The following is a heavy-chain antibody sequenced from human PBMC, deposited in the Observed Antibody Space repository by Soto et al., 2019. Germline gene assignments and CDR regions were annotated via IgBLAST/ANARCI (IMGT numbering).Heavy chain of an antibody. V-gene: IGHV4-30-2*01. CDR3: ARVPDYFNF. CDR2: IYHSGST. CDR1: GGSISGGGYS. J-gene: IGHJ4*02. Sequence: SETLSLTCAVSGGSISGGGYSWSWIRQPPGKGLEWIGYIYHSGSTYYNPSLKSRVTISVDRSKNQFSLKLSSVTAADTAVYFCARVPDYFNFWGQGTLVTVSS.